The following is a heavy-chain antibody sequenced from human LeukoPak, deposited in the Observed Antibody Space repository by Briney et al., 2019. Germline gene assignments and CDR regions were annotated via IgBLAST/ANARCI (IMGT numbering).Heavy chain of an antibody. V-gene: IGHV1-2*02. Sequence: ASVKVSCKASGYTFTSYYMHWVRQAPGQGLEWMGWINPNSGGTNYAQKFQGRVTMTRDTSISTAYMELSRLRSDDTAVYYCARDLGPWLVQGAFDIWGQGTMVTVSS. CDR1: GYTFTSYY. J-gene: IGHJ3*02. CDR2: INPNSGGT. D-gene: IGHD6-19*01. CDR3: ARDLGPWLVQGAFDI.